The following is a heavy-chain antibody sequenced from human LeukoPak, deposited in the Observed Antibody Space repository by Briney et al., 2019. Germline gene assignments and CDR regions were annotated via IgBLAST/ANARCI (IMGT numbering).Heavy chain of an antibody. CDR1: GFTFSSYA. J-gene: IGHJ4*02. D-gene: IGHD4-17*01. CDR3: AKRGYGDYEVPFDY. Sequence: GGSLRLSCAASGFTFSSYAMSWVRQAPGKGLEWVSAISGSGGSTYYADSVKGRFTISRDNSKNTLYLQMSSLRAEDTAVYYCAKRGYGDYEVPFDYWGQGTLVTVSS. CDR2: ISGSGGST. V-gene: IGHV3-23*01.